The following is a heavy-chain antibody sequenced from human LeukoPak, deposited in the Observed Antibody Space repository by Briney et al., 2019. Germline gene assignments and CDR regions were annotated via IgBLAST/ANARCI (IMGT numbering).Heavy chain of an antibody. Sequence: GGTLRLSCAASGFSFNTYWMSWVRQAPGKGLEWVANIGQDGTEKHHVDSVRARFTISRDNAKNSVFLQMNSLRAEDTAVYYCARDRDGKDYWGQGTLVTVSS. V-gene: IGHV3-7*03. CDR3: ARDRDGKDY. CDR2: IGQDGTEK. J-gene: IGHJ4*02. CDR1: GFSFNTYW. D-gene: IGHD1-1*01.